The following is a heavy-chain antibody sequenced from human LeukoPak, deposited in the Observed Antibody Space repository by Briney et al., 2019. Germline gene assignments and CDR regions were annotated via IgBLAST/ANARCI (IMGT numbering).Heavy chain of an antibody. D-gene: IGHD3-10*01. J-gene: IGHJ4*02. V-gene: IGHV3-33*01. CDR2: IWYDGSNK. CDR1: GFTFGDYA. CDR3: ARDRYYGSGSYYNRHFDY. Sequence: GGSLRLSCTVSGFTFGDYAVSWFRQAPGKGLEWVAVIWYDGSNKYYADSVKGRFTISRDNSKNTLYLQMNSLRAEDTAVYYCARDRYYGSGSYYNRHFDYWGQGTLVTVSS.